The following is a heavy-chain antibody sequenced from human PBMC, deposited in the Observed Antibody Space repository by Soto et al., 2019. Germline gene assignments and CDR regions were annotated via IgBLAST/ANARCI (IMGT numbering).Heavy chain of an antibody. CDR3: ARDGIHLRYGMEV. J-gene: IGHJ6*02. D-gene: IGHD3-16*02. Sequence: QVHLQQWGAGLLKPSETLSLTCAVYGGAFIDYSWSWIRQPPGKGLEWIGEITHSGSTNYNPSLKSRIAMSIDTLKKQFSLQVSSVTAADTAVYYCARDGIHLRYGMEVWGPGTTVTVAS. V-gene: IGHV4-34*01. CDR1: GGAFIDYS. CDR2: ITHSGST.